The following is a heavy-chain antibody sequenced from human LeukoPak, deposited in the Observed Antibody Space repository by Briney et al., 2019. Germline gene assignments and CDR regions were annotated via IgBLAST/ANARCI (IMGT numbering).Heavy chain of an antibody. V-gene: IGHV3-7*04. CDR3: ARDWGGGSCY. CDR1: GFTFSIYW. Sequence: GGSLRLSCAASGFTFSIYWMTWVRQAPGKGLEWVANINQDGSEKYYVDSVKGRFTISRDNAKNSVSLQMNSLSAEDTAVYYCARDWGGGSCYWGQGTLVTVSS. CDR2: INQDGSEK. D-gene: IGHD1-26*01. J-gene: IGHJ4*02.